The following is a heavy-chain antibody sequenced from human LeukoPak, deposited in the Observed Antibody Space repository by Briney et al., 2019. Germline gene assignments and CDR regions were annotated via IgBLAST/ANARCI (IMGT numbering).Heavy chain of an antibody. J-gene: IGHJ4*02. CDR1: GGSFSGYY. CDR2: INHSGST. Sequence: SETLSLTCAVYGGSFSGYYWSWIRQPPGKGLEWIGEINHSGSTNYNPSLKSRVTISVDTSKNQFSLKLSSVTAADTAVYYCARTSVKGYYFDYWGQGTLVTVSS. V-gene: IGHV4-34*01. CDR3: ARTSVKGYYFDY.